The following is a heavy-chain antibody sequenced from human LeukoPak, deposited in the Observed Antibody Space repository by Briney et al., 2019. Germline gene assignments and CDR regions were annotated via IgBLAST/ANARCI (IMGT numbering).Heavy chain of an antibody. Sequence: GASVKVSCKASGGTFSSYAISWVRQAPGQGLEWMGRIIPILGIANYAQKFQGRVTITADKSTSTAYMELSSLRSEDTAVYYCAMVGREQQLVRARFDYWGQGTLVTVSS. CDR3: AMVGREQQLVRARFDY. J-gene: IGHJ4*02. CDR1: GGTFSSYA. V-gene: IGHV1-69*04. D-gene: IGHD6-13*01. CDR2: IIPILGIA.